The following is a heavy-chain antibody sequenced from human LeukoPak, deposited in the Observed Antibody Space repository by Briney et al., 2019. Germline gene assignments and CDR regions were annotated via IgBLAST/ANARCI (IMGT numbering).Heavy chain of an antibody. Sequence: SETLSLTCTVSGGSISSSSYYWGWIRQPPGKGLEWIGSIYYSGSTYYNPSLKSRVTISVDTSKNQFSLRLSSVTAADTAVYYCARDSDSSGYYLDYWGRGTLVTVSS. CDR2: IYYSGST. V-gene: IGHV4-39*07. CDR1: GGSISSSSYY. D-gene: IGHD3-22*01. CDR3: ARDSDSSGYYLDY. J-gene: IGHJ4*02.